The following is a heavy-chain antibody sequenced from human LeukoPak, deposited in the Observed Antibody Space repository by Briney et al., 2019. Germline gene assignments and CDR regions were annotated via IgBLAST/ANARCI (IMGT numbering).Heavy chain of an antibody. J-gene: IGHJ4*02. CDR3: ARLNYYDSSGYYLKNFDY. CDR2: IYPSGST. V-gene: IGHV4-4*02. CDR1: GGSISSSNW. Sequence: PSETLSLTCAVSGGSISSSNWWSWVRQPPGKGLEWIGEIYPSGSTNYNPSLKSRVTISVDKSKNQFSLKLSSVTAADTAVYYCARLNYYDSSGYYLKNFDYWGQGTLVTVSS. D-gene: IGHD3-22*01.